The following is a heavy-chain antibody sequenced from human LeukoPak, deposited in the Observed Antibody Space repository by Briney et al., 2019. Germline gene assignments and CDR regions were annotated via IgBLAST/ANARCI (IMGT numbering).Heavy chain of an antibody. CDR1: GLTVSSNY. J-gene: IGHJ6*02. V-gene: IGHV3-53*01. CDR3: AVTRTLTDYYGMDV. Sequence: PGGSLRLSCAASGLTVSSNYMSWVRQAPGKGLEWVSVIYSGGSTYYADSVKGRFTISRDNSKNTLYLQMNSLRAEDTAVYYCAVTRTLTDYYGMDVWGQGTTVTVSS. CDR2: IYSGGST.